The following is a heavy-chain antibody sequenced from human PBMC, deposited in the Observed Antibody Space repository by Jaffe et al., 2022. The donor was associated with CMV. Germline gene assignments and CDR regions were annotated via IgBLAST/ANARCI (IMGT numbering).Heavy chain of an antibody. J-gene: IGHJ6*03. V-gene: IGHV5-10-1*03. CDR3: ASSPQSLMSDYGDYVGWGYYYYYMDV. CDR2: IDPSDSYT. Sequence: EVQLVQSGAEVKKPGESLRISCKGSGYSFTSYWISWVRQMPGKGLEWMGRIDPSDSYTNYSPSFQGHVTISADKSISTAYLQWSSLKASDTAMYYCASSPQSLMSDYGDYVGWGYYYYYMDVWGKGTTVTVSS. D-gene: IGHD4-17*01. CDR1: GYSFTSYW.